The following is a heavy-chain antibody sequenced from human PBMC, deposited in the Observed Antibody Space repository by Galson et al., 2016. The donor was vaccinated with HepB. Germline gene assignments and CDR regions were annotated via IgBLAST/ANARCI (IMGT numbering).Heavy chain of an antibody. J-gene: IGHJ3*02. Sequence: SLRLSCAASGFSSSIDDMHWVRQTAGKGLEWVAGIRVDGNNQFYGDSVKGRFTISRDNSRHTVYLQMNSLRGEDTAVYYCARDGTTPRKFAAYDIWGQGTVVTVSS. CDR1: GFSSSIDD. CDR2: IRVDGNNQ. V-gene: IGHV3-33*01. CDR3: ARDGTTPRKFAAYDI. D-gene: IGHD4-17*01.